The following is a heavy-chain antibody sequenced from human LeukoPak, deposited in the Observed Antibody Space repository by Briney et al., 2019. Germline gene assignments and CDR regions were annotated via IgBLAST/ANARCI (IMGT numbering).Heavy chain of an antibody. D-gene: IGHD2-21*02. V-gene: IGHV1-24*01. J-gene: IGHJ4*02. CDR2: FDPEDGET. Sequence: ASVKVSCKVSGHSLSQLSMNWVRQAPGEGLEWMGTFDPEDGETIYAQKFQGRVTLSEDTSTETAYTELSSLRSEDTAVYYCTTSQAYCDGDCYAHFDYWGQGTLVTVSS. CDR3: TTSQAYCDGDCYAHFDY. CDR1: GHSLSQLS.